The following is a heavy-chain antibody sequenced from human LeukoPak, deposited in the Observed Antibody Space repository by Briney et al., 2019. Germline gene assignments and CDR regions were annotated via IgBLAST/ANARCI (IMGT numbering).Heavy chain of an antibody. CDR2: INHSGST. CDR3: AREKGREYFDWLLTFDY. V-gene: IGHV4-34*01. CDR1: GGSFSGYY. J-gene: IGHJ4*02. Sequence: SETLSLTCAVYGGSFSGYYWSWIRQPPGKGLEWIGEINHSGSTNYNPSLKSRVTISVDTSKNQFSLKLSSVTAADTAVYYCAREKGREYFDWLLTFDYWGQGTLVTVSS. D-gene: IGHD3-9*01.